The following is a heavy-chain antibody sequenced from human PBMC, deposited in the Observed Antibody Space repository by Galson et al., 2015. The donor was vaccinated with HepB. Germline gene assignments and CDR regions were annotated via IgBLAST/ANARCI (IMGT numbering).Heavy chain of an antibody. D-gene: IGHD6-13*01. V-gene: IGHV2-70*01. CDR3: ARSSLYSSSWYRGFAY. CDR1: GFSLGTTGMC. Sequence: PALVKPTQTLTLTCTFSGFSLGTTGMCVNWIRQPPGKALEWLALIDSDDDKYYNPSLKTRLTISKDTSKDQVVFTMTKMDPVDTATYYCARSSLYSSSWYRGFAYWGKRTLVTVAS. J-gene: IGHJ4*02. CDR2: IDSDDDK.